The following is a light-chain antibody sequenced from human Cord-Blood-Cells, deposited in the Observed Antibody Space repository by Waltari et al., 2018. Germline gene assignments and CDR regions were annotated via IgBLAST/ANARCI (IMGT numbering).Light chain of an antibody. V-gene: IGLV2-14*01. J-gene: IGLJ2*01. Sequence: QSPLTQPASVSGSPGQSLPLSCPGTSSDVCGYNYVSRYQQHPGKAPKLMIYDVSNRPSGVSNRFSGSKSGNTASLTISGLQAEDEADYYCSSYTSSSTLEVFGGGTKLTVL. CDR3: SSYTSSSTLEV. CDR2: DVS. CDR1: SSDVCGYNY.